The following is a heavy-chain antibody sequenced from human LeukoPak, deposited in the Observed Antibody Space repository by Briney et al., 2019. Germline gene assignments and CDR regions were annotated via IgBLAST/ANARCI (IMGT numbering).Heavy chain of an antibody. V-gene: IGHV3-7*01. J-gene: IGHJ4*02. Sequence: GGSLRLSCAASGFTFSNYWMSWVRQAPGKGLEWVASIKRDGSEKYYVDSVKGRFTISRDNAKNLVYLEMNSLRAEDTAVYYCARVPGEMGATLAYLDYWGQGTLVTVSS. D-gene: IGHD1-26*01. CDR3: ARVPGEMGATLAYLDY. CDR1: GFTFSNYW. CDR2: IKRDGSEK.